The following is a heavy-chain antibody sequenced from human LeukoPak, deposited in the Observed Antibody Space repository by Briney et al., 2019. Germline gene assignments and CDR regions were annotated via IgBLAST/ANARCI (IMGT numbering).Heavy chain of an antibody. CDR1: GFTFDDYA. D-gene: IGHD5-18*01. Sequence: GGSLRLSCAASGFTFDDYAMHWVRQAPGKGLEWVSSISSSSSYIYYADSVKGRFTISRDNAKNSLYLQMSSLRAEDTAVYYCARDREYSYGYVRSAFDIWGQGTMVTVSS. V-gene: IGHV3-21*01. CDR2: ISSSSSYI. J-gene: IGHJ3*02. CDR3: ARDREYSYGYVRSAFDI.